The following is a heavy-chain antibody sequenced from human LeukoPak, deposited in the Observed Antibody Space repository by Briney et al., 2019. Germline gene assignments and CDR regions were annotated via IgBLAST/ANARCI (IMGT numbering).Heavy chain of an antibody. Sequence: ASVKVSCKASGYTFTNYYMHWVRQAPGQGLEWMGIINPSGGSTSYAQKLQGRVTMTRGTSTSTVYMELSSLRSEDTAVYYCARFRYGGGGYFDYWGQGTLVTVSS. V-gene: IGHV1-46*04. CDR3: ARFRYGGGGYFDY. CDR1: GYTFTNYY. CDR2: INPSGGST. D-gene: IGHD3-16*01. J-gene: IGHJ4*02.